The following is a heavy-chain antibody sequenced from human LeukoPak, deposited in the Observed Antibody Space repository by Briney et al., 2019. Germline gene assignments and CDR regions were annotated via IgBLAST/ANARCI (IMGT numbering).Heavy chain of an antibody. CDR3: ARARLGYCSGCRCFSSGPYPVIDY. J-gene: IGHJ4*02. V-gene: IGHV3-48*02. D-gene: IGHD2-15*01. CDR2: ISSSSSTI. CDR1: GFTFSSYS. Sequence: GGSLRLSCAASGFTFSSYSMNWVRQAPGKGLEWVSYISSSSSTIYYADSVKGRFTISRDNAKNSLYLQMNSLRDEDTAVYYCARARLGYCSGCRCFSSGPYPVIDYWGQGTLVTVSS.